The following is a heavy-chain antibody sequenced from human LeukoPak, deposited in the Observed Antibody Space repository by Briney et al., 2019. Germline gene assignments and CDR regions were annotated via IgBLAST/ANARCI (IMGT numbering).Heavy chain of an antibody. CDR3: ARDLEGSGGFYRPSYDY. CDR1: GFTFSNYW. J-gene: IGHJ4*02. V-gene: IGHV3-74*01. Sequence: PGGSLRLSCAASGFTFSNYWMHWVRQAPGKGLVWVSRINSDDSSTSYADSVKGRFTISRDNAKNTLYLQMNSLKAEDTAVYYCARDLEGSGGFYRPSYDYWGQGTLVTVSS. CDR2: INSDDSST. D-gene: IGHD3-10*01.